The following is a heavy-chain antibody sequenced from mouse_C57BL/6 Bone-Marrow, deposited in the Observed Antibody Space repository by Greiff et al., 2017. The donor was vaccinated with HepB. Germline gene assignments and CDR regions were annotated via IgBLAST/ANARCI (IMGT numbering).Heavy chain of an antibody. V-gene: IGHV1-64*01. Sequence: VQLQQPGAELVKPGASVKLSCKASGYTFTSYWMHWVKQRPGQGLEWIGMIHPNSGSTNYNEKFKSKATLTVDKSSSTAYMQLSSLTSEDSAVYYCARLVTTSHWYFDVWGTGTTVTVSS. CDR2: IHPNSGST. CDR3: ARLVTTSHWYFDV. CDR1: GYTFTSYW. J-gene: IGHJ1*03. D-gene: IGHD2-2*01.